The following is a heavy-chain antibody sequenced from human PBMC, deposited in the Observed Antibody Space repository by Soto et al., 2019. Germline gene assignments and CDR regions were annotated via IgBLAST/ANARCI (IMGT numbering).Heavy chain of an antibody. D-gene: IGHD3-16*01. CDR1: GYTFTSYG. J-gene: IGHJ4*02. Sequence: QVQLVQSGAEVKKPGASVKVSCKASGYTFTSYGISWVRQAPGQGLDGMGWISTYNVNTNNAQRLQGRVTMTTDTSTSTAYMELRSLRSYDTAVYYCARDAGVSGELYYWGQGTLVTVSS. CDR3: ARDAGVSGELYY. V-gene: IGHV1-18*01. CDR2: ISTYNVNT.